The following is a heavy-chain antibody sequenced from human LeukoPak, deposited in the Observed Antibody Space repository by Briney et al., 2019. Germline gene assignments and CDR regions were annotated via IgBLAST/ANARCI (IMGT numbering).Heavy chain of an antibody. J-gene: IGHJ4*02. CDR3: VRGTRSNSF. D-gene: IGHD6-6*01. Sequence: TGGSLRLSCRASVFTFRNYWMSWVRQAPGKGLECVAYIKEDGSDKNYVDSVKGRFTISRDNAKSSLYLQMNSLRVEDTAVYYCVRGTRSNSFWGQGTQVTVSS. CDR2: IKEDGSDK. CDR1: VFTFRNYW. V-gene: IGHV3-7*01.